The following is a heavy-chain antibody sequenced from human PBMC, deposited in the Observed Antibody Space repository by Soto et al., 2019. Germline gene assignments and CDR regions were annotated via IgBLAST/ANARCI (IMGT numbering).Heavy chain of an antibody. CDR3: ARGPAAGSYYYYYGMDV. J-gene: IGHJ6*02. Sequence: GAPVKVSCKASGFTIASYGLSWVRQATGQGLEWMGWISAYNGNTNYAQKLRGRVTMTTDTSTSTAYMELRSLRSDDTAVYYCARGPAAGSYYYYYGMDVWGQGTTVTVSS. CDR1: GFTIASYG. CDR2: ISAYNGNT. D-gene: IGHD6-13*01. V-gene: IGHV1-18*04.